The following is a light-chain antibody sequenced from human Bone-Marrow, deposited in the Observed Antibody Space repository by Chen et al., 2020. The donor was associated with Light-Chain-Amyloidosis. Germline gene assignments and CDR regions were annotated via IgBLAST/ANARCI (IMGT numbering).Light chain of an antibody. J-gene: IGLJ3*02. CDR2: DDS. CDR1: NIGSTS. CDR3: QVWDRSSDRPV. V-gene: IGLV3-21*02. Sequence: YVLTQPSSVSVAPGQPATIACGGNNIGSTSVHWYQQTPGQAPLLVVHDDSDRPSGIPERLSGSNSGNTATLTISRVEAGDEADYYCQVWDRSSDRPVFGGGTKLTVL.